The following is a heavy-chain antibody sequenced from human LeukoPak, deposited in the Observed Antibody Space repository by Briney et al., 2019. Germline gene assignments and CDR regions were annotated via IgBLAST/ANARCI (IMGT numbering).Heavy chain of an antibody. CDR1: GGSITSSSYY. D-gene: IGHD3-22*01. J-gene: IGHJ4*02. CDR2: IYYSGST. Sequence: SQTLSLTCTVSGGSITSSSYYWGWIRQPPGKRLEWIGSIYYSGSTYYNPSLKSRVTISVDTSKNQFSLKLTSVTAADTAVYYCASGFTMIVVVIPMFDYWGQGTLVTVSS. CDR3: ASGFTMIVVVIPMFDY. V-gene: IGHV4-39*01.